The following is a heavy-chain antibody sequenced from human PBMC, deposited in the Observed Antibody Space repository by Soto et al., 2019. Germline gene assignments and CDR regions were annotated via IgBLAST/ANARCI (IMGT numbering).Heavy chain of an antibody. V-gene: IGHV3-7*03. CDR3: FGGNGGPQ. CDR2: IKPDGGAT. CDR1: GFTCSSYS. Sequence: GGALRLSCAASGFTCSSYSMNWGRQAPGKGLEWVAKIKPDGGATNYVDSAKGRFTISRDNVRNSASLQMNSLRVEDTAVYFCFGGNGGPQWGQGTLVTVSS. D-gene: IGHD3-16*01. J-gene: IGHJ4*02.